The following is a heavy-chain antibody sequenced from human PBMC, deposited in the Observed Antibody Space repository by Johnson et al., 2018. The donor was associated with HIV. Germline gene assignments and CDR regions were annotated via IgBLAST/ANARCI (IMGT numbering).Heavy chain of an antibody. J-gene: IGHJ3*02. CDR2: ISAGGGST. CDR3: SRQTLRAFDI. Sequence: VQLVESGGGVVQPGGSLRLSCAASGFSFSTYAMTWVRQAPGKGLEWVSTISAGGGSTHYPDSVKGRFTISRDNSKNTLYLQVNSLRAEDTAVYYCSRQTLRAFDIWGQGTMVTVSS. CDR1: GFSFSTYA. V-gene: IGHV3-23*04.